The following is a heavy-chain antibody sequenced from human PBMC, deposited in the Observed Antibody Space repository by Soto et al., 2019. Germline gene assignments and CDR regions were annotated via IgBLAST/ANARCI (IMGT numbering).Heavy chain of an antibody. CDR1: GGTFSSYT. D-gene: IGHD3-22*01. Sequence: ASVKVSCKASGGTFSSYTISWVRQAPGQGLEWMGRIIPILGIANYAQKFQGRVTITADKSTSTAYMELSSLRSEDTAVYYCARVSYYDSSGYYYVDYYFDYWGQGTLVTVSS. J-gene: IGHJ4*02. CDR3: ARVSYYDSSGYYYVDYYFDY. V-gene: IGHV1-69*02. CDR2: IIPILGIA.